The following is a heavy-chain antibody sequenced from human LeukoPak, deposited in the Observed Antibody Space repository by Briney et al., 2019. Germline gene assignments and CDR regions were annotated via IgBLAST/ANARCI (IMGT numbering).Heavy chain of an antibody. CDR2: IKQDGSKK. Sequence: GGSLRLSCVASGFPFSSCWMTWVRQAPGKGLEWVANIKQDGSKKSYVDSVKGRFTISRDNAKNSLYLQMNSLRAEDTAIYYCTRVGYIDEGINYWGQGTLVTVSS. CDR3: TRVGYIDEGINY. V-gene: IGHV3-7*04. CDR1: GFPFSSCW. D-gene: IGHD5-24*01. J-gene: IGHJ4*02.